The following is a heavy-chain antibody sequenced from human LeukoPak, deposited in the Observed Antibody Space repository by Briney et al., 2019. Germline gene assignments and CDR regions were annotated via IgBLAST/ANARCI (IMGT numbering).Heavy chain of an antibody. J-gene: IGHJ4*02. CDR2: ISSSSSTI. CDR1: GFTFSSYS. D-gene: IGHD6-19*01. V-gene: IGHV3-48*04. CDR3: ARDLPPGSGWYGTGDY. Sequence: GGSLRLSCAASGFTFSSYSMNWVRQAPGKGLEWVSYISSSSSTIYYADSVKGRFTISRDNAKNSLYLQMNSLRAEDTAVYYCARDLPPGSGWYGTGDYWGQGTLVTVSS.